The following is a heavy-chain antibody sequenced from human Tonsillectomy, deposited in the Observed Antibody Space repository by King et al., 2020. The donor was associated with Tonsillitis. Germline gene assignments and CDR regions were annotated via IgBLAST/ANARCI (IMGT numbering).Heavy chain of an antibody. CDR2: IHQDGHSQ. Sequence: QLVQSGGGLVQPGGSLRLSCAASGFTFTDYWMNWVRLTPGKGLEWVANIHQDGHSQNYVDSVRGRFIIFRDNARNSVFLQMNRLRAEDAAVYYCARGKDLEKTKTDFYYGMDVWGQGTTVTVSS. V-gene: IGHV3-7*05. CDR1: GFTFTDYW. D-gene: IGHD5-24*01. CDR3: ARGKDLEKTKTDFYYGMDV. J-gene: IGHJ6*02.